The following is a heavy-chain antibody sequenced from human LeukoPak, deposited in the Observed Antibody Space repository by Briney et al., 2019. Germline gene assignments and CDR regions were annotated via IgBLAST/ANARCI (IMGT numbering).Heavy chain of an antibody. CDR2: INPGGGST. D-gene: IGHD2-21*02. Sequence: ASVKVSCKASGYTFTSYCMHWVRQAPGQGLEWMGIINPGGGSTSYAQKFQGRVTMTSDTSTSTVYMELSSLRSEDTAVYYCARDGSGGDRGFDYWGQGTLVTVSS. CDR1: GYTFTSYC. J-gene: IGHJ4*02. V-gene: IGHV1-46*01. CDR3: ARDGSGGDRGFDY.